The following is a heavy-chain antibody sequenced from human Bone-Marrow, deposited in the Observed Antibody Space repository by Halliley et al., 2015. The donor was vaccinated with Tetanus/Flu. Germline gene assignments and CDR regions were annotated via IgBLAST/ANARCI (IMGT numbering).Heavy chain of an antibody. D-gene: IGHD3-16*01. CDR2: IYYSGSI. CDR3: ARDRGFDRGGFDP. V-gene: IGHV4-59*12. CDR1: GGSIGSFY. J-gene: IGHJ5*02. Sequence: TLSLTCTVSGGSIGSFYWSWIRQPPGKGLEWIAYIYYSGSINYNPSLKSRVTISADMPKNQISLKLSSVTAADTAVCYCARDRGFDRGGFDPWGQGTLVTVSS.